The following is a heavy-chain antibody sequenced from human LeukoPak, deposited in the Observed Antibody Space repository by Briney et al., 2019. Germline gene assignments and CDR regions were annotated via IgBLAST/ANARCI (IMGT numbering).Heavy chain of an antibody. Sequence: SETLSLTRTVSGGSISSGGYYWSWIRQHPGKGLEWIGYIYYSGSTYYNPSLKSRVTISVDTSKNQFSLKLSSVTAADTAVYYCARGRVVAMFDYWGQGTLVTVSS. CDR3: ARGRVVAMFDY. D-gene: IGHD2-15*01. CDR1: GGSISSGGYY. CDR2: IYYSGST. J-gene: IGHJ4*02. V-gene: IGHV4-31*03.